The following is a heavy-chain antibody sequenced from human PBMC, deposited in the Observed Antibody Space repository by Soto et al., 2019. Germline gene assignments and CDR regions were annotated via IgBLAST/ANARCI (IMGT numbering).Heavy chain of an antibody. D-gene: IGHD4-17*01. J-gene: IGHJ3*02. V-gene: IGHV3-74*01. CDR1: GFIFSDYW. CDR3: ARGVRGSYGLDI. CDR2: IYTDGSRT. Sequence: EAQLVESGGGLVQPGGSLRLSCAASGFIFSDYWMHWVRQAPGKGLVWVSRIYTDGSRTNYVDSVKGRFTISRDNAENTLYLQMNSLRAEETAVYYCARGVRGSYGLDIWGQGTMVTVSS.